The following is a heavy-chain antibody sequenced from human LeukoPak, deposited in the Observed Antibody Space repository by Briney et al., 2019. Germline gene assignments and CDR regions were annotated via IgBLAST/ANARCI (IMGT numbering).Heavy chain of an antibody. CDR3: AKARGDSNGWYFDY. D-gene: IGHD6-19*01. V-gene: IGHV3-30*02. CDR2: IRYDGSNK. J-gene: IGHJ4*02. Sequence: PGGSLRLSCAASGFTFSSYGMHWVRQAPGKGLEWVAFIRYDGSNKYYADSVKGRFTIPRDHHKHTLYLQMNSLSAEHTAVYCCAKARGDSNGWYFDYWGQGTLVTVSS. CDR1: GFTFSSYG.